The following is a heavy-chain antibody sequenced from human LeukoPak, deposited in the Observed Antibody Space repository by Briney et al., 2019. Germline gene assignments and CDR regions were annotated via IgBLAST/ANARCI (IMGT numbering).Heavy chain of an antibody. CDR2: MYVGGRT. J-gene: IGHJ2*01. V-gene: IGHV3-53*01. CDR3: AREGHLGKYFDL. CDR1: GITVSKNY. D-gene: IGHD3-16*01. Sequence: GGSLRLSCAASGITVSKNYMNWVRQAPGKGLDWVSVMYVGGRTFYADSVQGRFTISRDNSKNTLYLQMNSLRVEDTAVYYCAREGHLGKYFDLWGRGTQATVSS.